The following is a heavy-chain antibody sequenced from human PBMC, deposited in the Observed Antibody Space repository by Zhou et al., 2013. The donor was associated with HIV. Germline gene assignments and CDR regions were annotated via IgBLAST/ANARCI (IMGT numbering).Heavy chain of an antibody. J-gene: IGHJ3*02. Sequence: QVHLVQSGAEVKKPGSSVKVSCKASGGTFSSYAISWVRQAPGQGLEWMGRIIPIFGTANYAQKFQGRVTITADESTSTAYMELSSLRSEDTAVYYCARDRNRQEGVVVPAAIDAFDIWGQGTMVTVSS. V-gene: IGHV1-69*13. CDR3: ARDRNRQEGVVVPAAIDAFDI. CDR2: IIPIFGTA. D-gene: IGHD2-2*01. CDR1: GGTFSSYA.